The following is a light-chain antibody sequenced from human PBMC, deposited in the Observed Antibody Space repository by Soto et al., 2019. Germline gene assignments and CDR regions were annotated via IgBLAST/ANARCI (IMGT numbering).Light chain of an antibody. CDR2: DVS. Sequence: QSVLTQPASVSGSPGQSITIPCTGTSSDVGGYNYVSWYQQHPGKAPKLMIYDVSNRPSGVSNRFSGSKFGNTASLTISGLQAEDEADYYCSSYTSSSRVFGTGTKVTVL. CDR1: SSDVGGYNY. V-gene: IGLV2-14*01. CDR3: SSYTSSSRV. J-gene: IGLJ1*01.